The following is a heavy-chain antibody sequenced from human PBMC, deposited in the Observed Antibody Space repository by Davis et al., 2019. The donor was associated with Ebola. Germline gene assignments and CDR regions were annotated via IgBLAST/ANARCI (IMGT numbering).Heavy chain of an antibody. CDR2: IYYSGST. V-gene: IGHV4-31*03. D-gene: IGHD3-10*01. Sequence: SETLSLTCTVSGGSISSGGYYWSWIRQHPGKGLEWIGYIYYSGSTYYNPSLKSRVTISVDTSKNQFSLKLSSVTAADTAVYYCARAVSLYYYGSGANGRAYYFDYWGQGTLVTVSS. J-gene: IGHJ4*02. CDR3: ARAVSLYYYGSGANGRAYYFDY. CDR1: GGSISSGGYY.